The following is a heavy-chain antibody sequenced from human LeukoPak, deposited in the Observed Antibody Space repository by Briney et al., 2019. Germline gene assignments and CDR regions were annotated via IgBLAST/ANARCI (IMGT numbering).Heavy chain of an antibody. D-gene: IGHD3-22*01. CDR3: ARDLAIGGYDTWYFDL. CDR2: IYYSGST. J-gene: IGHJ2*01. CDR1: GGSISSGGYY. Sequence: SETLSLTCTVSGGSISSGGYYWSWIRQHPGKGLEWIGYIYYSGSTYYNPSLKSRVTISVDTSKNQFSLKLSSVTAADTAVYYCARDLAIGGYDTWYFDLWGRGTLVTVSS. V-gene: IGHV4-31*03.